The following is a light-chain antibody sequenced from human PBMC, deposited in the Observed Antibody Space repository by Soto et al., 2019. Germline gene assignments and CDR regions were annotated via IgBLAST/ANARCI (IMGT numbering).Light chain of an antibody. Sequence: QSVLTQPVSVSASPGQSITISCAGTSSDIGKYDYVSWYQHHPGNAPKLVISAVSRRSSGISDRFSGSKSGYTATLTISGLQAEDEADYHCASYTSSTTQVFGGGTKLTVL. CDR2: AVS. V-gene: IGLV2-14*01. J-gene: IGLJ3*02. CDR1: SSDIGKYDY. CDR3: ASYTSSTTQV.